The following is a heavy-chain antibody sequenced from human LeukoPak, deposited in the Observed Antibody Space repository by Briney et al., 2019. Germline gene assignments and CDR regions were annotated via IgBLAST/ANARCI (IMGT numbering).Heavy chain of an antibody. D-gene: IGHD2-15*01. Sequence: SETLSLTCTVSGGSISSYYWSWIRQPAGKGLEWIGRIYTRGSTNYNPSLKSRVTMSGDTSKYQFSLKLSSVTAADTAVYYCARDRWVVAARGWFDPWGQGTLVTVSS. J-gene: IGHJ5*02. CDR2: IYTRGST. V-gene: IGHV4-4*07. CDR1: GGSISSYY. CDR3: ARDRWVVAARGWFDP.